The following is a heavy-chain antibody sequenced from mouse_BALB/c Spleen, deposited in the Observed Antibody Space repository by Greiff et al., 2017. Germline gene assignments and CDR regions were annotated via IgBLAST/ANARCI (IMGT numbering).Heavy chain of an antibody. D-gene: IGHD2-14*01. CDR1: GYTFTSSW. J-gene: IGHJ4*01. CDR3: ARTREYDRYYAMDY. V-gene: IGHV1-69*02. Sequence: QVQLQQPGAELVKPGASVKLSCKASGYTFTSSWMHWVKQRPGQGLEWIGEIDPSDSYTNYTQKFKGKATLTVDTSSSTAYMQLSSLTSEDSAVYYCARTREYDRYYAMDYWGQGTSGTVAS. CDR2: IDPSDSYT.